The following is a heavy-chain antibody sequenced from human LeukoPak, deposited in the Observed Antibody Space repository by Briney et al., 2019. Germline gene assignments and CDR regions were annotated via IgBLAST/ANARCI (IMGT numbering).Heavy chain of an antibody. CDR3: AREYQGADWYGSGSYYGMDV. J-gene: IGHJ6*02. D-gene: IGHD3-10*01. CDR1: GFTFSSYA. CDR2: INWNGGST. Sequence: GGSLRLSCAASGFTFSSYAMSWVRQAPGKGLEWVSGINWNGGSTGYADSVKGRFTISRDNAKNSLYLQMNSLRAEDTALYYCAREYQGADWYGSGSYYGMDVWGQGTTVTVSS. V-gene: IGHV3-20*04.